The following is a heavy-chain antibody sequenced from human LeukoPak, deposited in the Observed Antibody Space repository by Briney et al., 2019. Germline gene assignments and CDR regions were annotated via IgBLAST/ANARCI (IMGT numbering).Heavy chain of an antibody. D-gene: IGHD3-22*01. V-gene: IGHV3-7*04. CDR3: ARVTSYYYNTSGDYYFDH. Sequence: GGSLRLSCVASGFTFSTYRMSWVRQAPGKGLVWVANIIQDRCTKNYVDSAKGRFTISRDNAKDSLYLQMNSLRAEDTAVYYCARVTSYYYNTSGDYYFDHWGQGTLVTVSS. CDR1: GFTFSTYR. J-gene: IGHJ4*02. CDR2: IIQDRCTK.